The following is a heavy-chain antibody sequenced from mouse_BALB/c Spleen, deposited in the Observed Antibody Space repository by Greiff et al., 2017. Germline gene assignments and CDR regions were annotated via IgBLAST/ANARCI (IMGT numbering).Heavy chain of an antibody. Sequence: VQLVESGAELARPGASVKLSCKASGYTFTSYWMQWVKQRPGQGLEWIGAIYPGDGDTRYTQKFKGKATLTADKSSSTAYMQLSSLASEDSAVYYCARLHYWGQGTTLTVSS. CDR3: ARLHY. CDR2: IYPGDGDT. J-gene: IGHJ2*01. CDR1: GYTFTSYW. V-gene: IGHV1-87*01.